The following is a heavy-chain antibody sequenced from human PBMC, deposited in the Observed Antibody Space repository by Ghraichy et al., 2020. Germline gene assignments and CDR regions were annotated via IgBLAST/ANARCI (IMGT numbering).Heavy chain of an antibody. J-gene: IGHJ4*02. CDR3: AKRPGIRATGQFDY. Sequence: GESLNISCAASGFTFSTYAVSWARQAPGKGLEWVSSISGSGDSTYYAESVKGRFTISRDNTKNTLYLHMNSLRVDDTAVYYCAKRPGIRATGQFDYWGQGVLVTVSS. CDR2: ISGSGDST. D-gene: IGHD6-13*01. V-gene: IGHV3-23*01. CDR1: GFTFSTYA.